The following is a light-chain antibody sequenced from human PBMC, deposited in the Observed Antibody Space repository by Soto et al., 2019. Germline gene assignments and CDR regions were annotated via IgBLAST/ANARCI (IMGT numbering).Light chain of an antibody. V-gene: IGLV2-14*03. CDR1: SSDIGTYDY. CDR3: SSYTSSSTLV. J-gene: IGLJ2*01. CDR2: EVS. Sequence: QSALTQPPSASGSLGQSVTISCTGTSSDIGTYDYVSWYQQHPGRAPKLIIFEVSNRPSGVSNRFSCSKSGNTASLTISGRQAEDEADYYCSSYTSSSTLVFGGGTKLTVL.